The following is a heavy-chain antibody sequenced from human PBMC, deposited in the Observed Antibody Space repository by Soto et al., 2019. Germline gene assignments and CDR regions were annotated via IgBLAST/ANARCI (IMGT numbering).Heavy chain of an antibody. Sequence: EVQLVESGGGLVKPGGSLRLSCAASGFTFSSYSMNWVRQAPGKGLEWVSSISSSSTYIYYADALKGRFTIPRDNAKNPLYLQMNSLRAEDTAVYYCARFPFGHWGQGKLVTGSS. CDR1: GFTFSSYS. CDR2: ISSSSTYI. J-gene: IGHJ4*02. CDR3: ARFPFGH. D-gene: IGHD3-16*01. V-gene: IGHV3-21*01.